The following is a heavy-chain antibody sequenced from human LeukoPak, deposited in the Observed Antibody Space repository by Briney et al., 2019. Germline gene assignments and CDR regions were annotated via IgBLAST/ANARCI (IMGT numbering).Heavy chain of an antibody. CDR2: ISSSSSYI. Sequence: GGSLRLTCVASGFTFSSYNMNWVRQAPGKGLEWVSSISSSSSYIYYADSVKGRFTISRDNAKKSLYLQMNSLRAEDTAVYYCARSELGYNYYYMDVWGKGTTVTISS. CDR1: GFTFSSYN. D-gene: IGHD3-10*01. J-gene: IGHJ6*03. CDR3: ARSELGYNYYYMDV. V-gene: IGHV3-21*01.